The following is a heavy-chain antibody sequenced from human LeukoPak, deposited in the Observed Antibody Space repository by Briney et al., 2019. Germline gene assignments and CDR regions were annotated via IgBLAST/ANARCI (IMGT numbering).Heavy chain of an antibody. CDR2: IYYSGST. CDR1: GGSISSSSYY. J-gene: IGHJ6*03. CDR3: ARLVEYCSSTSCYGDYYYYMDV. D-gene: IGHD2-2*01. Sequence: SETLSLTCTVSGGSISSSSYYWGWIRQPPGKGLEWIGSIYYSGSTYYNPSLKSRVTISVDTSKSQFSLKLSSVTAADTAVYYCARLVEYCSSTSCYGDYYYYMDVWGKGTTVTISS. V-gene: IGHV4-39*01.